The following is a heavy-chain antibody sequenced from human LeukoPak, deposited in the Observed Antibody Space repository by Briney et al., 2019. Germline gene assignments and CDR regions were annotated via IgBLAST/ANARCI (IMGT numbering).Heavy chain of an antibody. CDR3: ARQKWDRLTYYYYGMDV. V-gene: IGHV4-59*08. J-gene: IGHJ6*02. CDR1: GYSINNYY. Sequence: SETLSLTCTVSGYSINNYYWSWIRQPPGKGLEWIGYVSYSGTPDYNPSLKSRVTISLDTSRNQFSLQLSSVTAADTAEYYCARQKWDRLTYYYYGMDVRGQGTTVTVSS. D-gene: IGHD1-26*01. CDR2: VSYSGTP.